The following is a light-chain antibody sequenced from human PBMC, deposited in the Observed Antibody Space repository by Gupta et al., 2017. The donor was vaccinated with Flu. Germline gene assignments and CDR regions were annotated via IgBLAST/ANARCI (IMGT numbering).Light chain of an antibody. V-gene: IGLV1-44*01. CDR1: SSNIGSNT. J-gene: IGLJ3*02. CDR2: SNN. CDR3: AAWDDSLNGYWV. Sequence: QSVLTQPPSESGTPGQRVTISCSGSSSNIGSNTVNWSQQLPGTAPKLLIYSNNQRPSGVPDRVSGSKSGTSASLAISGLQSEDEADYYCAAWDDSLNGYWVFGGGTKLTVL.